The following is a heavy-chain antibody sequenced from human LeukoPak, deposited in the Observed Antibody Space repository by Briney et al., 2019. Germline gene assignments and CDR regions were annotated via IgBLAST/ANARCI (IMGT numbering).Heavy chain of an antibody. CDR1: GGSITTYY. J-gene: IGHJ4*02. D-gene: IGHD6-13*01. V-gene: IGHV4-59*01. CDR2: IFYKGTT. CDR3: ALIAAAGDDY. Sequence: SETLSLTCTVSGGSITTYYWSWIRQPPGKGLEWIGYIFYKGTTNYNPSLKSRVTISVDTSKNQFSLKLSSVTAADTAVYYCALIAAAGDDYWGQGTLITVSS.